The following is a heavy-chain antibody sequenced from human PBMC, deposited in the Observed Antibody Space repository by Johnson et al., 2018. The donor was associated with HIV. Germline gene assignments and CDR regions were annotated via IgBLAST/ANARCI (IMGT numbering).Heavy chain of an antibody. V-gene: IGHV3-15*01. D-gene: IGHD3-22*01. CDR1: GFTFSNAW. CDR3: TTAGSSGSAHAFDI. Sequence: VQLVESGGGVVRPGGSLRLSCAASGFTFSNAWMNWVRQAPGKGLEWVGRIKSKTEGGTTDYAAPVKGRFTISRDDSKNTLFLQMNSLKIEDTATYYCTTAGSSGSAHAFDIWGQGTRVTVSS. J-gene: IGHJ3*02. CDR2: IKSKTEGGTT.